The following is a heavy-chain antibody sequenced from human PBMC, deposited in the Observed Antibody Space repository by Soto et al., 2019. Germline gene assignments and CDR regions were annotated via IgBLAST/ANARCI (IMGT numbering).Heavy chain of an antibody. CDR2: IYYSGST. D-gene: IGHD1-26*01. Sequence: QLQLQESGPGLVKPSETLSLTCTVSGGSISSSSYYWGWIRQPPGKGLEWIGSIYYSGSTYYNPSLKSRVTISVDTSKNQFSLKLSSVTAADTAVYYCARLSVGGGSYPGYYYYYGMDVWGQGTTVTVSS. J-gene: IGHJ6*02. CDR1: GGSISSSSYY. V-gene: IGHV4-39*01. CDR3: ARLSVGGGSYPGYYYYYGMDV.